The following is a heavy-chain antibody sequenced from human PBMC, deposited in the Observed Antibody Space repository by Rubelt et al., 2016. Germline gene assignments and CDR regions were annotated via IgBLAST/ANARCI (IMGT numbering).Heavy chain of an antibody. CDR3: ARHGAGSSPVKI. J-gene: IGHJ3*02. CDR2: IYYSGST. D-gene: IGHD3-10*01. CDR1: GGSISSYY. V-gene: IGHV4-59*08. Sequence: QVQLQESGPGLVKPSETLSLTCTVSGGSISSYYWTWIRQPPGKGLEWIGYIYYSGSTNYSPYLKSRVTISVDTSRNPFSMKLSSGTASDTAVYYCARHGAGSSPVKIWGQGTMVTVSS.